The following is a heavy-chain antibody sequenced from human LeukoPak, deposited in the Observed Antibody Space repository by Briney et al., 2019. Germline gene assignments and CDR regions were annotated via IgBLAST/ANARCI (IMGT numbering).Heavy chain of an antibody. Sequence: SETLSLTCTVSGGSISSSSAYWGWIRQPPGKGLEWIGSIYYRKNTYYNPSLKSRVTISADTSKNQFSLTLGSVSATDTAVYYCASPRGYSYGYFDYWGQGTLVTVSS. CDR2: IYYRKNT. CDR3: ASPRGYSYGYFDY. D-gene: IGHD5-18*01. V-gene: IGHV4-39*01. CDR1: GGSISSSSAY. J-gene: IGHJ4*02.